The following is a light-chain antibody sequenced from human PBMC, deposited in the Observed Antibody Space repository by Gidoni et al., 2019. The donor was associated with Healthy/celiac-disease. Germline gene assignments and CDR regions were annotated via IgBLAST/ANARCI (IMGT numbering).Light chain of an antibody. CDR2: GKN. CDR1: SLRSYY. CDR3: NSRDSSGNHRVV. J-gene: IGLJ2*01. V-gene: IGLV3-19*01. Sequence: SSELTQDPAVSVALGQTVRITCRGDSLRSYYASWYQQKPGQAPVLVIYGKNNRPSGIPDRFSGSSSGNTASLTITGAQAEDEADYYCNSRDSSGNHRVVFGGGTKLTVL.